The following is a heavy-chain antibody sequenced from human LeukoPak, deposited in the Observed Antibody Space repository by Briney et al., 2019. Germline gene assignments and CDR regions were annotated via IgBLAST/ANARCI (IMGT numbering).Heavy chain of an antibody. Sequence: GGSLRLSCAASGFTFSSYAMSWVRQAPGKGLEWVSAISGSGGSTYYADSVKGRFTISRDNSKNTLYLQMNSLRAEDTAVYYCAKGEFGYCSSTSCPNWFDPWGQGTLVTVSS. D-gene: IGHD2-2*01. CDR1: GFTFSSYA. V-gene: IGHV3-23*01. CDR2: ISGSGGST. CDR3: AKGEFGYCSSTSCPNWFDP. J-gene: IGHJ5*02.